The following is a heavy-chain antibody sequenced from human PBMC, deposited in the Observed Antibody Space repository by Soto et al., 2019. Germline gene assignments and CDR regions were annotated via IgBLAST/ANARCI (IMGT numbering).Heavy chain of an antibody. D-gene: IGHD6-13*01. CDR1: GGSISSSSYY. V-gene: IGHV4-39*01. Sequence: QLQLQESGPGLVKPSETLSLTCTVSGGSISSSSYYWGWIRQPPGKGLEWIGSIYYSGSTYYNPSLKSRVTISVDTSKNQFSLKLSSVTAADTAVYYCASVGAAAAPYVRFDPWGQGTLVTVSS. J-gene: IGHJ5*02. CDR3: ASVGAAAAPYVRFDP. CDR2: IYYSGST.